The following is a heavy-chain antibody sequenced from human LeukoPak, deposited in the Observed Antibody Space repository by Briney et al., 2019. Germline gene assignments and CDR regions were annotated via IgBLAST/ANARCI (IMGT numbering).Heavy chain of an antibody. CDR2: ISYDGSYK. CDR3: ARELVRAFDH. CDR1: GFTFSSYA. Sequence: GGSLRLSCAASGFTFSSYAMPWVRQAPGKGLEWVAVISYDGSYKNYADSVKGRFTISRDTSKNTLFLQMNSLRLEDTAVYYCARELVRAFDHWGQGTLVTASS. V-gene: IGHV3-30*04. J-gene: IGHJ4*02.